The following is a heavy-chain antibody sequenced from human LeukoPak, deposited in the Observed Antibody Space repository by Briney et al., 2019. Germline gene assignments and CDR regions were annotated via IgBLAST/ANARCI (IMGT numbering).Heavy chain of an antibody. Sequence: GESLKISCKGSGYSFTTYWIGWVRQMPGQGLEWMGVVYPGDSDTRYSPSFQGQVTISADKSISTAYLQWSSLKASDTAMYYCARFDLDIVASAFDYWGQGTLVTVSS. CDR1: GYSFTTYW. J-gene: IGHJ4*02. CDR2: VYPGDSDT. V-gene: IGHV5-51*01. CDR3: ARFDLDIVASAFDY. D-gene: IGHD5-12*01.